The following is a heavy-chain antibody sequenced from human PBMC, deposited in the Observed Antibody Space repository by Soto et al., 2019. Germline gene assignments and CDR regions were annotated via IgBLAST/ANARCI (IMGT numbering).Heavy chain of an antibody. J-gene: IGHJ4*02. Sequence: QVQLVQSGAEVKKPGSSVKVSCKASGGTFSSYAISWVRQAPGQGLEWMGGIIPIFGTANYAQKFQGRVTITGDESTSHAYMELSSLGSEDTAVYYWAGDLDRIAAAGTNFGYWGQGTLVNVPS. D-gene: IGHD6-13*01. CDR2: IIPIFGTA. CDR3: AGDLDRIAAAGTNFGY. CDR1: GGTFSSYA. V-gene: IGHV1-69*01.